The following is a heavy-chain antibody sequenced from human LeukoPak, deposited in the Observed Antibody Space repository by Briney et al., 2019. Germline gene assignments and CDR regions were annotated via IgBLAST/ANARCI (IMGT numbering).Heavy chain of an antibody. Sequence: GGSLRLSCAASGFTFSSYAMSWVRQAPGKGLEWVSVISGSGGSTYYADSVKGRFTISRDNSKNTLYLQMNSLRAEDTAVYYCAKDGIAVAGPYYFDYWGQGTLVTVSS. CDR3: AKDGIAVAGPYYFDY. V-gene: IGHV3-23*01. D-gene: IGHD6-19*01. J-gene: IGHJ4*02. CDR2: ISGSGGST. CDR1: GFTFSSYA.